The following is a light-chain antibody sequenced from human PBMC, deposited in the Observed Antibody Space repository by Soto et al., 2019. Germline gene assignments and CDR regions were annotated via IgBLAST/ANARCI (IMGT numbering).Light chain of an antibody. CDR2: GAS. Sequence: EIVITQSPSTLSVSPGERATLSCRAGQSVRSNLAWYQQKPGQAPRLLIYGASTRATGIPARFSGSGSGTEFTLTISSLQSEDFAVYYCQQYFNWPPITFGQGTRLEIK. CDR3: QQYFNWPPIT. V-gene: IGKV3-15*01. CDR1: QSVRSN. J-gene: IGKJ5*01.